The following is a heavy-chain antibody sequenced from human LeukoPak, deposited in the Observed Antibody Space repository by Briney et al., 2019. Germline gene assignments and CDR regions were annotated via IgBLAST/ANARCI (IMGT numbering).Heavy chain of an antibody. V-gene: IGHV3-21*01. J-gene: IGHJ4*02. D-gene: IGHD4-23*01. CDR3: ARLTTVVTPADY. Sequence: GGSLRLSCAASEFTFSSYSMNWVRQAPGKGLEWVSSISSSSSYIYYADSEKGRFTISRDNAKNSLYLQMNSLRAEDTAVYYCARLTTVVTPADYWGQGTLVTVSS. CDR1: EFTFSSYS. CDR2: ISSSSSYI.